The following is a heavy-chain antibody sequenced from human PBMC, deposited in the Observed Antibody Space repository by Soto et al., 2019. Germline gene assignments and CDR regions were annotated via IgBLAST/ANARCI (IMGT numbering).Heavy chain of an antibody. CDR1: GGTLSSYA. CDR3: ARVRDYYDSSGYYSPYYFDY. V-gene: IGHV1-69*13. Sequence: GASVKVSCKASGGTLSSYAISWVRQAPGQGLEWMGGIIPIFGTANYAQKFQGRVTITADESTSTAYMELSSLRSEDTAVYYCARVRDYYDSSGYYSPYYFDYWGQGTLVTVSS. J-gene: IGHJ4*02. D-gene: IGHD3-22*01. CDR2: IIPIFGTA.